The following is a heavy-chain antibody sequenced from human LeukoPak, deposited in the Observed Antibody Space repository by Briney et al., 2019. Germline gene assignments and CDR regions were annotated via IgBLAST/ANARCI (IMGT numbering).Heavy chain of an antibody. J-gene: IGHJ5*02. Sequence: PGGSLRLSCAASGFTFSSYWMSWVRQAPGKGLEWVANIKQDGSEKYYVDSVKGRFTISRDNAKNSLYLQMNSLRAEDTAVYYCARDFRTGPIHRGNNWFDPWGQGTLVTVSS. CDR3: ARDFRTGPIHRGNNWFDP. D-gene: IGHD3/OR15-3a*01. CDR1: GFTFSSYW. V-gene: IGHV3-7*01. CDR2: IKQDGSEK.